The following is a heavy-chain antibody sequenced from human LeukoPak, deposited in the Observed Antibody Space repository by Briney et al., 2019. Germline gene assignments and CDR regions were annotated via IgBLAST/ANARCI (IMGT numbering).Heavy chain of an antibody. Sequence: GASVKVSCKASGYTFTSYYMHWERQAPGQGLEGMGIINPSGGSTIYAQKFQGRVTMTRDTSTSTVYMELSSLRSEDTAVYYCARDFKLEPQTRDNWYFDLWGRGTLVTVSS. J-gene: IGHJ2*01. CDR2: INPSGGST. V-gene: IGHV1-46*03. CDR1: GYTFTSYY. CDR3: ARDFKLEPQTRDNWYFDL. D-gene: IGHD1-1*01.